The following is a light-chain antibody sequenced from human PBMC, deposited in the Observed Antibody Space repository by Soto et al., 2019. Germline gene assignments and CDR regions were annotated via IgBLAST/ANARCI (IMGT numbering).Light chain of an antibody. J-gene: IGKJ1*01. V-gene: IGKV3-20*01. CDR3: QQCGSSPWT. Sequence: EIVLTQSPGTLSLSPGESATLSCRASQSVSSYYLAWYQQKPGQAHRLLIYAASSRATGIPDRFSGGGSGTDFTLTISRLEPEEFAVYYCQQCGSSPWTVGQGTKVDIK. CDR1: QSVSSYY. CDR2: AAS.